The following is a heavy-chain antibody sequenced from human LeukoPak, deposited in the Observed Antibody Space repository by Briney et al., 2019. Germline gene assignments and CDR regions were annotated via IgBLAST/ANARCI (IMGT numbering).Heavy chain of an antibody. CDR2: ITSNRGST. Sequence: GGSLRLSCSASRFTFSSYATHSVRQAPRKRPEYVSPITSNRGSTYYADSVKGRFTISRDNSKNTLYLQMSSLRAEDTAVYYCVKDVPKRGYSYGYDYWGQGTLVTVSS. J-gene: IGHJ4*02. CDR3: VKDVPKRGYSYGYDY. D-gene: IGHD5-18*01. V-gene: IGHV3-64D*06. CDR1: RFTFSSYA.